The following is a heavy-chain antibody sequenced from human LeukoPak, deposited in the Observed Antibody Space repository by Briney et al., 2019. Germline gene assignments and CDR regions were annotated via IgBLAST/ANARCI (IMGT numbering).Heavy chain of an antibody. J-gene: IGHJ4*02. D-gene: IGHD5-18*01. CDR1: GFAFSSYG. CDR2: VSGSGRYT. Sequence: GGSLRLSCAASGFAFSSYGMSWVRQPPGKGLEWVSSVSGSGRYTFYGDSVKGRFTLSRDNSKNTLYLQMNSLRAEDTAVYYCAKRADTDSSVYRQYYFEYWGQGTLVTVSS. V-gene: IGHV3-23*01. CDR3: AKRADTDSSVYRQYYFEY.